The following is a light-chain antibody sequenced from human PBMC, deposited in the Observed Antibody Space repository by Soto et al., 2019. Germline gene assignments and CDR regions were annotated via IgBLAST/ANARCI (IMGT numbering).Light chain of an antibody. CDR3: QQYNSWPLGT. V-gene: IGKV3-20*01. Sequence: EIVLTQSPGTLSLSPGERATLSCRASQSVSSSYLAWYQQKPGQAPRLLIYGASSRATGIPDRFSGSGSGTEFTLTISSLQSEDFAVYYCQQYNSWPLGTFGPGTKVDIK. CDR1: QSVSSSY. CDR2: GAS. J-gene: IGKJ3*01.